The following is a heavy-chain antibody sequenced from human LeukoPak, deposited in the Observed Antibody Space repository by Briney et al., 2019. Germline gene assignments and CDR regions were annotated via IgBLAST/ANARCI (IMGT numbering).Heavy chain of an antibody. CDR3: ARGWDSSGYYDY. CDR2: IIPIFGTA. Sequence: GASVKVSCKASGGTFSSYAISWVRQAPGQGLEWMGGIIPIFGTANYAQKFQGRVTITADESTSTAYMELSSLRSEDTVVYYCARGWDSSGYYDYWGQGTLVTVSS. V-gene: IGHV1-69*13. J-gene: IGHJ4*02. D-gene: IGHD3-22*01. CDR1: GGTFSSYA.